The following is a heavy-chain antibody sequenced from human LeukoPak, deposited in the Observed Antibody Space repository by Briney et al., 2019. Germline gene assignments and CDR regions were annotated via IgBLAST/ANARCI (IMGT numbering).Heavy chain of an antibody. CDR1: GYTFTGYY. CDR2: INPNSGGT. D-gene: IGHD3-10*01. V-gene: IGHV1-2*04. J-gene: IGHJ4*02. CDR3: ARDKAYGSGSYDY. Sequence: ASVKVSCKASGYTFTGYYMHWVRQAPGQGLEWMGWINPNSGGTNYAQKFQGWVTMTRDMSISTAYMELSRLRSDDTAVYYCARDKAYGSGSYDYWGQGTLVTVSS.